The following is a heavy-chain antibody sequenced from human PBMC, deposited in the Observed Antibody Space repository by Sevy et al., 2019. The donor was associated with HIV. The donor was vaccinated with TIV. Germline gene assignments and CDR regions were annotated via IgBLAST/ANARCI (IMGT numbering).Heavy chain of an antibody. CDR1: GFTFSSYA. CDR2: IAYDGSNK. V-gene: IGHV3-30-3*01. CDR3: ARGPYSMVRGVIPKYYFDY. J-gene: IGHJ4*02. Sequence: EGSLRLSCAASGFTFSSYAMHWVRQAPGKELEWVAVIAYDGSNKYYADSVKGRFTISRDNSKNTLYLQMNSLRAEDAAVYYCARGPYSMVRGVIPKYYFDYWGQGTLVTVSS. D-gene: IGHD3-10*01.